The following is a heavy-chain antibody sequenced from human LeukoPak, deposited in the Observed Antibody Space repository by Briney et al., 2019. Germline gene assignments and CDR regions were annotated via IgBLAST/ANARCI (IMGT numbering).Heavy chain of an antibody. D-gene: IGHD3-10*01. J-gene: IGHJ5*02. Sequence: GGSLRLSCTASGFTFGDYAMSWFRQAPGKGLEWVSGIRAGGGSTYFADSVRGRFTFFTDNSKNTLYLQMNSLRDEDAAIYYCAKDGGSGMGFDPWGQGTLVTVSS. V-gene: IGHV3-23*01. CDR1: GFTFGDYA. CDR3: AKDGGSGMGFDP. CDR2: IRAGGGST.